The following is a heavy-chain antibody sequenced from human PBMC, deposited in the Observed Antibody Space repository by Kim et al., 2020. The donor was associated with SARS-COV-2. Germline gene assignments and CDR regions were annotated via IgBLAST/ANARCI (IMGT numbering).Heavy chain of an antibody. CDR3: ARSHCSSTSCLRYYYYGMDV. J-gene: IGHJ6*02. CDR1: GGSFSGYY. Sequence: SETLSLTCAVYGGSFSGYYWSWIRQPPGKGLEWIGEINHSGSTNYNPSLKSRVTISVDTSKNQFSLKLSSVTAADTAVYYCARSHCSSTSCLRYYYYGMDVWGQGTTVTVSS. V-gene: IGHV4-34*01. CDR2: INHSGST. D-gene: IGHD2-2*01.